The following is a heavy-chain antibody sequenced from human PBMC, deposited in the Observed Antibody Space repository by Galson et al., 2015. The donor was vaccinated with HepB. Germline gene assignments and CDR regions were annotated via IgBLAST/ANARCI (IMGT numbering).Heavy chain of an antibody. J-gene: IGHJ6*03. CDR1: AGSISSDNYY. Sequence: TLSLTCTVSAGSISSDNYYWSWIRQPAGKGLEWIGRIYTSGSTNYNPSLMSRVTMSVDTSKKQFSLKLSSVTAADTAVYYCARGFQHGSVYYYYYMDVWGKGTTVTVSS. CDR2: IYTSGST. D-gene: IGHD6-25*01. CDR3: ARGFQHGSVYYYYYMDV. V-gene: IGHV4-61*02.